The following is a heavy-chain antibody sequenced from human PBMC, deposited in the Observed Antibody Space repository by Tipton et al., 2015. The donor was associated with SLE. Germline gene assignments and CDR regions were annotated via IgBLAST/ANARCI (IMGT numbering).Heavy chain of an antibody. CDR3: ARQQGFGYNWFDP. D-gene: IGHD3-10*01. J-gene: IGHJ5*02. CDR2: IYPSDSDT. Sequence: QLVQSGAEVKKPGESLKISCTASGYSFTTHWIGWVRQMPGKGLEWMGIIYPSDSDTRYSPSFQGQVTISADKSSNTAYLQWGSLKASDTAMYYCARQQGFGYNWFDPWGQGTLVTVSS. V-gene: IGHV5-51*01. CDR1: GYSFTTHW.